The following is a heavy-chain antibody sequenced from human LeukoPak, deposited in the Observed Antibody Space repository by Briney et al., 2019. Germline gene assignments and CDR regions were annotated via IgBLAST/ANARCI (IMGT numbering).Heavy chain of an antibody. CDR3: ARGGYSSGWYPSPDY. V-gene: IGHV3-11*01. J-gene: IGHJ4*02. CDR2: ISRSGDSI. CDR1: GFTFSDYY. Sequence: GGSLRLSCAASGFTFSDYYMSWIRQAPGKGLEWGSYISRSGDSIYYADSVKGRFTISRDSAKNSLYLQMNSLRAEDTAVYYCARGGYSSGWYPSPDYWGQGTLVTVSS. D-gene: IGHD6-19*01.